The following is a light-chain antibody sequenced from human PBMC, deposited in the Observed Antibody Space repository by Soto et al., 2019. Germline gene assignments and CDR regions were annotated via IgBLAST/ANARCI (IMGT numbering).Light chain of an antibody. V-gene: IGKV1-39*01. CDR3: QQSYRSPLN. CDR2: GTS. Sequence: DIQMTQSPLSLSASVGESVTITCRASQNLTTFLNWYQQKPGKPPRLVIFGTSNLQSGVPSRFRGSRSETEFSLTISGLQPEDFATYICQQSYRSPLNFGPGT. J-gene: IGKJ3*01. CDR1: QNLTTF.